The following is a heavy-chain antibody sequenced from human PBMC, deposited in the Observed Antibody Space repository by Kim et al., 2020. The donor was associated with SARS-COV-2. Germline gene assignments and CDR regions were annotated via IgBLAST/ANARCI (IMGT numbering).Heavy chain of an antibody. CDR3: ARARAVAGPADWFDP. CDR1: GFTFSSYS. Sequence: GGSLRLSCAASGFTFSSYSMNWVRQAPGKGLEWVSSISSSSSYIYYADSVKGRFTISRDNAKNSLYLQMNSLRAEDTAVYYCARARAVAGPADWFDPWGQGTLVTVSS. V-gene: IGHV3-21*01. D-gene: IGHD6-19*01. CDR2: ISSSSSYI. J-gene: IGHJ5*02.